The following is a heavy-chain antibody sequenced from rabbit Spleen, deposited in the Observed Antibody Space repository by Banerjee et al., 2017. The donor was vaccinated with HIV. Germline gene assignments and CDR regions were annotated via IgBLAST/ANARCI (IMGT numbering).Heavy chain of an antibody. CDR3: ARDLVAVIGWNFGW. J-gene: IGHJ4*01. Sequence: QSLEESGGDLVKPGASLTLTCTASGFSFSAGYYMCWVRQAPGKGLEWIACIHAGTKNNIYYANWAKGRFIMSRTSSTKVTPQMTSLTAADTATYFCARDLVAVIGWNFGWWGPGTLVTVS. D-gene: IGHD1-1*01. CDR2: IHAGTKNNI. CDR1: GFSFSAGYY. V-gene: IGHV1S40*01.